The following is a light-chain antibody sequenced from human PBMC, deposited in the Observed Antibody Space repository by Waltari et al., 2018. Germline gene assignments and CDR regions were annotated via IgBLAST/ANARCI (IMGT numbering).Light chain of an antibody. CDR1: QRIRTY. J-gene: IGKJ4*01. Sequence: DIKMTNSPSSQFDYVEANVTITCWASQRIRTYLNWYQQKPGKAHKLLIHSTSTLQSGVPSRFSGRGSGTDFSLTISILQPEDFATYYCQQSYNSPLTFGGGTTIEIK. CDR3: QQSYNSPLT. CDR2: STS. V-gene: IGKV1-39*01.